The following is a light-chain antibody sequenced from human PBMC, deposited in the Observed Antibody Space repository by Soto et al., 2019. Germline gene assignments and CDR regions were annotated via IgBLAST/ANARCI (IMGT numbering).Light chain of an antibody. CDR2: EVS. CDR1: SSDVGGYSY. V-gene: IGLV2-14*01. CDR3: SSYTSGTTLVV. J-gene: IGLJ1*01. Sequence: QSALTQPASVSGSPGQSITISCTGTSSDVGGYSYVSWYQQHPGKTPKLMIYEVSNRPSGVSHRFSGSKSGNTASLTISGLQAEDEADYYCSSYTSGTTLVVFGTGTKLTVL.